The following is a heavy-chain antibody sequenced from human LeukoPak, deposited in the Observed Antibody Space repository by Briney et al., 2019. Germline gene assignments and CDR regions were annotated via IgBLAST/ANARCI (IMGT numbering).Heavy chain of an antibody. CDR2: INWNGGST. D-gene: IGHD3-22*01. Sequence: GGSLRLSCAASGFTFDDYGMSWVLQAPGKGLEWVPGINWNGGSTGYAYPLKGRFTISRDNAKNSLYLQMISLRAEDTALYYCARVQTSTYYYDSSGDYFDYWGQGTLVTVSS. J-gene: IGHJ4*02. CDR3: ARVQTSTYYYDSSGDYFDY. V-gene: IGHV3-20*04. CDR1: GFTFDDYG.